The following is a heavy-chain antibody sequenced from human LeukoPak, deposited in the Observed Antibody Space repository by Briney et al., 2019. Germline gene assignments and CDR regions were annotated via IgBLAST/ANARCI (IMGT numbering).Heavy chain of an antibody. V-gene: IGHV3-30*18. CDR3: AKDRWGRNIVATITPNWFDP. CDR2: ISYDGSNK. Sequence: PGGSLRLSCAASGFTFSSYGMHWVRQAPGKGLEWVAVISYDGSNKYYADSVKGRFTISRDNSKNTLYLQMNSLRAEDTAVYYCAKDRWGRNIVATITPNWFDPWGQGTLVTVSS. CDR1: GFTFSSYG. J-gene: IGHJ5*02. D-gene: IGHD5-12*01.